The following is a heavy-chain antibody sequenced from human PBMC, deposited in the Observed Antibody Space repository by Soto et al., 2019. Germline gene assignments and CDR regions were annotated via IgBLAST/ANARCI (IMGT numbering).Heavy chain of an antibody. D-gene: IGHD3-22*01. J-gene: IGHJ4*02. CDR3: ARDGGPRYYYDSSGYPY. CDR1: ADTFTSYY. CDR2: INPNGGST. Sequence: ASVKVSCKAPADTFTSYYIHWVRQAPGHGLEWMGIINPNGGSTRFAQTLQGRITMTTDTSTSTVYMELRSLRSEDPAVYYCARDGGPRYYYDSSGYPYWGQGTLVTVSS. V-gene: IGHV1-46*01.